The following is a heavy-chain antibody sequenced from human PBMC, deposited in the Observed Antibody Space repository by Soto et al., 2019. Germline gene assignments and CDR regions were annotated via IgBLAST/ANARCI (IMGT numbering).Heavy chain of an antibody. V-gene: IGHV3-9*01. Sequence: VQLVESGGGLVQPGRSLRLSCAASGFTFDDYAMHWVRQAPGKGLEWVSGISWNSGSIGYADSVKGRFTISRDNAKNSLYLQMNSLRAEDTALYYCAKTHPDYSGYDSARPAPFDYWGQGTLVTVSS. D-gene: IGHD5-12*01. CDR2: ISWNSGSI. CDR1: GFTFDDYA. CDR3: AKTHPDYSGYDSARPAPFDY. J-gene: IGHJ4*02.